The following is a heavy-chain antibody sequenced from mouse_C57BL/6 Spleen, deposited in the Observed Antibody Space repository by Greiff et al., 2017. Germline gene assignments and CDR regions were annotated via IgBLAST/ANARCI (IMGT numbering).Heavy chain of an antibody. D-gene: IGHD3-1*01. CDR2: IYIGNGYT. J-gene: IGHJ2*01. CDR3: AIWVVGGLFDY. Sequence: EVKLQQPGAELVRPGSSVKMSCKTSGYTFTSYGIHWVKQRPGQGLEWIGYIYIGNGYTDNNEKFKGKATLTSDTSSSTAYMQLSSLTSEDSAIYFFAIWVVGGLFDYWGQGTTLTVSS. V-gene: IGHV1-58*01. CDR1: GYTFTSYG.